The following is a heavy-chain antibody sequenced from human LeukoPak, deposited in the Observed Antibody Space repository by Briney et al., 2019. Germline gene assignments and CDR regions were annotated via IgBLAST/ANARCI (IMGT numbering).Heavy chain of an antibody. D-gene: IGHD6-13*01. Sequence: SETLSLTCTVSGASISSGDYYWGWIRQPPRKGLEWIGYVFYSESTYYSPSLKSRVTISEDTSKNHFSLNLTSVTAADTAVYYCARGRRTYPSISAAVDLDYWGQGTLVTVSS. J-gene: IGHJ4*02. CDR3: ARGRRTYPSISAAVDLDY. CDR2: VFYSEST. CDR1: GASISSGDYY. V-gene: IGHV4-30-4*01.